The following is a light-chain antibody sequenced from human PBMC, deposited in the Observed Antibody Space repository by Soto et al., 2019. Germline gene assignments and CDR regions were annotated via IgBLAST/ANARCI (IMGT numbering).Light chain of an antibody. J-gene: IGKJ4*01. CDR3: QQYNNWPPVT. CDR2: GAS. Sequence: EIVMTHSPATLSVSPGARATLSCRASQSVSSNLAWYQQKPGQAPRLLIYGASTRATGIPARFSGSGSGTEFTLTISSLQSEDFAVYYCQQYNNWPPVTFGGGTKGEIK. CDR1: QSVSSN. V-gene: IGKV3-15*01.